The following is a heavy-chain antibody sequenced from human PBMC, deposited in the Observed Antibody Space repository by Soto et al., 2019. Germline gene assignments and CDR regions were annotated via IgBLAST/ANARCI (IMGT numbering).Heavy chain of an antibody. CDR3: ARKATYGSGILLDY. V-gene: IGHV4-59*08. CDR1: GGSISGYY. J-gene: IGHJ4*02. D-gene: IGHD3-10*01. CDR2: IYYSGSS. Sequence: PSETLSLTCTVSGGSISGYYWSWIRQPPGKGLEWIAYIYYSGSSNSNPSLKSRVTISVDTSKNQFSLNSLRAEDTAVYYCARKATYGSGILLDYWGQGTLVTVSS.